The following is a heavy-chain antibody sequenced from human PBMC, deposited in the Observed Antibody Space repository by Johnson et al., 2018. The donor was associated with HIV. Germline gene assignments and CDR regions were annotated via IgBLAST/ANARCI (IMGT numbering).Heavy chain of an antibody. CDR3: ARVTHIQLWANDAFDI. CDR1: GFTVSSNY. CDR2: IYSGGST. V-gene: IGHV3-66*01. J-gene: IGHJ3*02. D-gene: IGHD5-18*01. Sequence: MLLVESGGGLVQPGGSLRLSCAASGFTVSSNYMSWVRQAPGKGLEWVSVIYSGGSTYYADSVKGRFTISRDNSKNTLYLQMNSLRAEDTAVYYCARVTHIQLWANDAFDIWGQGTMVTVSS.